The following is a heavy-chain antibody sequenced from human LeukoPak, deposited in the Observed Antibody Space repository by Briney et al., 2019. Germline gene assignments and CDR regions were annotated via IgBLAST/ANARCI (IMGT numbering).Heavy chain of an antibody. CDR1: GFTFDDYG. V-gene: IGHV3-23*01. CDR3: ASTITMKVNDAFDI. Sequence: PGGSLRLSCAASGFTFDDYGMSWVRQAPGKGLEWVSGISGSGGSTNYADSVKGRFTISRDNSKNTLYLQMNSLRAEDTAMYYCASTITMKVNDAFDIWGQGTMVTVSS. D-gene: IGHD3-22*01. J-gene: IGHJ3*02. CDR2: ISGSGGST.